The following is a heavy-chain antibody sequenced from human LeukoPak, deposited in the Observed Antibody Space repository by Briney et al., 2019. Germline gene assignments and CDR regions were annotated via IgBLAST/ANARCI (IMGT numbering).Heavy chain of an antibody. CDR1: GGSISSYY. J-gene: IGHJ4*02. V-gene: IGHV4-4*07. Sequence: SETLSLTCTVSGGSISSYYWSWIRQPAGKGLEWIGRIYTSGSTNYNPSLKSRVTISVDTSKNQFSLKLSSVTAADTAVYYCARDRYSYGYFDYWGQGTLVTVSS. CDR3: ARDRYSYGYFDY. D-gene: IGHD5-18*01. CDR2: IYTSGST.